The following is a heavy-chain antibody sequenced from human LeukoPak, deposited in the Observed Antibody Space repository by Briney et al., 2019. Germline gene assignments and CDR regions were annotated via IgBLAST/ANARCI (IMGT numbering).Heavy chain of an antibody. J-gene: IGHJ4*02. CDR3: ASRLRFLEPWGY. CDR2: INHSGST. V-gene: IGHV4-34*01. CDR1: GGSFSGYY. Sequence: SGTLSLTCAVYGGSFSGYYWSWIRQPPGKGLEWIGEINHSGSTNYNPSLKSRVTISVDTSKNQFSLKLSSVTAADTAVYYCASRLRFLEPWGYWGQGTLVTVSS. D-gene: IGHD3-3*01.